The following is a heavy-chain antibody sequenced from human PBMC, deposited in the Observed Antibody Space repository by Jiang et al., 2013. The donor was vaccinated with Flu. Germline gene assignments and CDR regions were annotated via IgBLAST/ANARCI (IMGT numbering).Heavy chain of an antibody. D-gene: IGHD2-21*02. CDR3: ARGRRVVTARQTTMYYFDY. J-gene: IGHJ4*02. CDR1: GYTFTSYD. V-gene: IGHV1-8*01. Sequence: SGAEVKKPGASVKVSCKASGYTFTSYDINWVRQATGQGLEWMGWMNPNSGNTGYAQKFQGRVTMTRNTSISTAYMELSSLRSEDTAVYYCARGRRVVTARQTTMYYFDYWGQGTLVTVSS. CDR2: MNPNSGNT.